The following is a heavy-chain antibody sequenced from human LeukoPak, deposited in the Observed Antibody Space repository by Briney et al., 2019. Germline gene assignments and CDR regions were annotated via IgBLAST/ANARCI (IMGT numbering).Heavy chain of an antibody. V-gene: IGHV1-18*01. CDR3: ARDCGNCGGAPDDTFDI. CDR1: GYTFSTYG. Sequence: ASVKVSCKASGYTFSTYGISWVRQAPGQGLEWMGWISAYIGNTDYAQNVQGRVTMTTDTSTSTAYLELRSLRSDDTAVYYCARDCGNCGGAPDDTFDIWGQGTMVTVSS. D-gene: IGHD2-21*01. J-gene: IGHJ3*02. CDR2: ISAYIGNT.